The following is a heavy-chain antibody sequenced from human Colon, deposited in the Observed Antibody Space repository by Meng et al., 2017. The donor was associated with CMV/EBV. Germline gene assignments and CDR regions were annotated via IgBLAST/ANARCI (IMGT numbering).Heavy chain of an antibody. CDR3: EHRRSRTYSFDY. CDR2: IYWDDDK. V-gene: IGHV2-5*02. CDR1: GSALSTSGGG. Sequence: IYFKVSWLMPGKTAQTLKLTLSFSGSALSTSGGGAGWSRQPPGKALEWLALIYWDDDKRSSLALTSRLTITKDSSKYQVVLTLTNMDPVDTATYYCEHRRSRTYSFDYWGQGTLVTVSS. D-gene: IGHD5-12*01. J-gene: IGHJ4*02.